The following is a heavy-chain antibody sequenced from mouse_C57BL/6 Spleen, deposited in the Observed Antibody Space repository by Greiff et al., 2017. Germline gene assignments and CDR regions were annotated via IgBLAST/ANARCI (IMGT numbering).Heavy chain of an antibody. CDR2: INPNNGGT. D-gene: IGHD1-1*01. Sequence: EVQLQQSGPELVKPGASVKISCKASGYTFTDYYMNWVKQSHGKSLEWIGDINPNNGGTSYNQKFKGKATLTVDKSSSTAYMELRSLTSEDSAVYYCARYRGSSPFDYWGQGTTLTVSS. J-gene: IGHJ2*01. CDR1: GYTFTDYY. V-gene: IGHV1-26*01. CDR3: ARYRGSSPFDY.